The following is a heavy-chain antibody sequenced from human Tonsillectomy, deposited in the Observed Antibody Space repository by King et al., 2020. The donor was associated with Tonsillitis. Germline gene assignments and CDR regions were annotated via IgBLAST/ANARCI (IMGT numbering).Heavy chain of an antibody. CDR1: GFSFRNYG. J-gene: IGHJ6*02. CDR2: IPYDGSNK. Sequence: QVQLVESGGGVVQPGRSLRLSCAASGFSFRNYGIHWVRQAPGKGLEWVAIIPYDGSNKYYADSVKGRFTVSRDNSKNTLYLQMNSLRVEDTAGYYCAKEIAAAGDSYYSYGMDVWGQGTAVTVSS. V-gene: IGHV3-30*18. CDR3: AKEIAAAGDSYYSYGMDV. D-gene: IGHD6-13*01.